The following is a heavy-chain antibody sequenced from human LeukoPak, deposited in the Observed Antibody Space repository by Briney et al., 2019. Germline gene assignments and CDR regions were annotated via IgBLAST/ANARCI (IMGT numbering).Heavy chain of an antibody. D-gene: IGHD5-24*01. V-gene: IGHV3-48*03. J-gene: IGHJ2*01. CDR1: GFTFSNYE. CDR2: ISSYGSTA. CDR3: ARLPSNQGDRWLGL. Sequence: GGSLRLSCAASGFTFSNYEMNWVRQAPGKGLEWISYISSYGSTAYYADSVKGRFTISRDNANSSLHLQLNSLRAEDTAVYYCARLPSNQGDRWLGLWGRGTLVTVSS.